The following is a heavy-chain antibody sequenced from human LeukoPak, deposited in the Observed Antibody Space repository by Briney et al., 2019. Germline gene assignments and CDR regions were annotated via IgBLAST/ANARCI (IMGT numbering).Heavy chain of an antibody. V-gene: IGHV3-23*01. D-gene: IGHD3-9*01. Sequence: GGSLRLSCAASGFTFSNYAMSWVRQAPGKGLEWVSAITGSGGNTYYADSVKGRFTISRDNSKNTVFLQMNSLRAEDTAVYYCAKWGDYDVLTGYYVTDYWGQGTLVTVSS. CDR2: ITGSGGNT. CDR3: AKWGDYDVLTGYYVTDY. CDR1: GFTFSNYA. J-gene: IGHJ4*02.